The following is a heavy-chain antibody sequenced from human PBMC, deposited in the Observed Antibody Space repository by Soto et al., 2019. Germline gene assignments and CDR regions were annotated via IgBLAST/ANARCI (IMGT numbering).Heavy chain of an antibody. Sequence: GGSLRLSCAASGFTFSSYAMHWVRQAPGKGLEWVAVISYDGSNKYYADSVKGRFTISRDNSKNTLYLQMNSLRAEDTAVYYCARGRILYKNTHAFDIWGQGTMVTVSS. CDR2: ISYDGSNK. D-gene: IGHD2-8*01. CDR1: GFTFSSYA. CDR3: ARGRILYKNTHAFDI. J-gene: IGHJ3*02. V-gene: IGHV3-30-3*01.